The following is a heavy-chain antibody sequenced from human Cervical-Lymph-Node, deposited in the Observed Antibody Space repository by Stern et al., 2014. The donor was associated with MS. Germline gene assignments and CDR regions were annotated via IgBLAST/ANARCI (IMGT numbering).Heavy chain of an antibody. Sequence: VQLEESGPGLVKPSETLSLVCTVSGGSISGFYWSWIRQPAGKGLDWIGRIYASGSTDQNPSLKSRVTMSVDTSKNQFSLKLSSVNAADTAVYYCARDLRSDYSSSGFDYWGQGTLVTVSS. CDR3: ARDLRSDYSSSGFDY. CDR1: GGSISGFY. J-gene: IGHJ4*02. D-gene: IGHD6-6*01. CDR2: IYASGST. V-gene: IGHV4-4*07.